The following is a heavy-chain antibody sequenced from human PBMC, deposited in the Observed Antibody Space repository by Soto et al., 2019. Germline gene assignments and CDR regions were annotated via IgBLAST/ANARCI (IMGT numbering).Heavy chain of an antibody. CDR2: IYYSGST. Sequence: QVQLQESGPGLVKPSQTLSLTCTVSGGSISSGGYYWSWIRQHPGKGLEWIGYIYYSGSTYYNPSLKRRVTISVDTSKNQFSLKLSSVTAADTAVYYCARVGGIAAAGALYYYYGMDVWGQGTTVTVSS. CDR1: GGSISSGGYY. D-gene: IGHD6-13*01. CDR3: ARVGGIAAAGALYYYYGMDV. V-gene: IGHV4-31*03. J-gene: IGHJ6*02.